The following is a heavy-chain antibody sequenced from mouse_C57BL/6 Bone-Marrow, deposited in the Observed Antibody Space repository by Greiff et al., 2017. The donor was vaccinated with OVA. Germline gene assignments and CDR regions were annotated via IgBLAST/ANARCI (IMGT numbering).Heavy chain of an antibody. V-gene: IGHV1-55*01. Sequence: VQLQQPGAELVQPGASVKMSCKASGYTFTSYWITWVKQRPGQGLEWIGDIYPGSGSTTYNEKFKSKATLTVATSSSTAYMQLSSLTSEDSAVYYCARIFMMRLAYWGQGTLVTVSA. CDR3: ARIFMMRLAY. D-gene: IGHD2-3*01. CDR1: GYTFTSYW. CDR2: IYPGSGST. J-gene: IGHJ3*01.